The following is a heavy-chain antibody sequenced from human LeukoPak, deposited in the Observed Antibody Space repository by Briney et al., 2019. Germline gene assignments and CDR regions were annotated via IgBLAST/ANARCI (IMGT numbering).Heavy chain of an antibody. CDR3: SRESYCGGHCYIYFDY. D-gene: IGHD2-21*02. Sequence: GSSLRLYCAASGFTLRRYALHWVRQAPGTGLEGVAVISYVGSTKYSADSVKGRFTISRDNSKYTRYLQMNSRRAEDTAVYYCSRESYCGGHCYIYFDYWGQGTLVTVSS. CDR1: GFTLRRYA. V-gene: IGHV3-30*04. J-gene: IGHJ4*02. CDR2: ISYVGSTK.